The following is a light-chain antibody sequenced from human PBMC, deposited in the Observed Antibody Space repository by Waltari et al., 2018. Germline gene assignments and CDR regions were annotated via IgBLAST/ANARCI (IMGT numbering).Light chain of an antibody. CDR2: NNV. Sequence: QSVLTQPASASGTPGQRVTIPCSGSSSNIAITGVNWYQQLPGTAPKLLIYNNVQRPSGVPDRFSGSKSGTSASLAISGLQSEDEADYYCATWDDNLKGLFGGGTKLTVL. V-gene: IGLV1-44*01. CDR1: SSNIAITG. CDR3: ATWDDNLKGL. J-gene: IGLJ3*02.